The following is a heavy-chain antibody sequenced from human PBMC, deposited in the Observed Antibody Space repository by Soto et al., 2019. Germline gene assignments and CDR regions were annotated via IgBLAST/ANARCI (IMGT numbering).Heavy chain of an antibody. Sequence: QVQLVQSGAEVKKPGSSVKVSCKASGGTFGSYAISWVRQAHGQGLEWMGGIIPIPGTANYAQKFQGRVTIAADESTSTAYMELSSLRSEDTAVYYCARSQGSSTSLEIYYYYYYGMDVW. V-gene: IGHV1-69*01. D-gene: IGHD2-2*01. CDR2: IIPIPGTA. CDR3: ARSQGSSTSLEIYYYYYYGMDV. J-gene: IGHJ6*01. CDR1: GGTFGSYA.